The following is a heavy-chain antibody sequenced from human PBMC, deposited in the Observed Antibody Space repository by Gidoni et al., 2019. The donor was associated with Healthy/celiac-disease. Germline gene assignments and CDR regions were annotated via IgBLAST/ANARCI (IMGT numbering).Heavy chain of an antibody. CDR3: ARRGYYDSSGYSDY. J-gene: IGHJ4*02. Sequence: QVQLVQSGAEVKKPGSSVKVPCKASGGTFSSYTISWVRQAPGQGLEWMGRIIPILGIANYAQKFQGRVTITADKSTSTAYMELSSLRAEDTAVYYCARRGYYDSSGYSDYWGQGTLVTVSS. V-gene: IGHV1-69*02. CDR2: IIPILGIA. D-gene: IGHD3-22*01. CDR1: GGTFSSYT.